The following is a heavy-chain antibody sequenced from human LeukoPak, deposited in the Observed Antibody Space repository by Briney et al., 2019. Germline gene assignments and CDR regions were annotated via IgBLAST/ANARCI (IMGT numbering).Heavy chain of an antibody. CDR3: ASRTYYYGSGSGGMDV. Sequence: GESLRIPCKGSGYSFTSYWISWVRQMPGKGLEWMGRIDPSDSYINYSPSSQGHVTISADKSISTAYLQWSSLKASDTAMYYCASRTYYYGSGSGGMDVWGKGTTVTVSS. D-gene: IGHD3-10*01. CDR1: GYSFTSYW. CDR2: IDPSDSYI. J-gene: IGHJ6*04. V-gene: IGHV5-10-1*01.